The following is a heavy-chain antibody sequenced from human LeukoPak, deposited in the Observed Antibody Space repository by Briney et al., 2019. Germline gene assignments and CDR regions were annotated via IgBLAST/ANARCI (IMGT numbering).Heavy chain of an antibody. CDR3: AKRGYSGLADSFFDS. D-gene: IGHD5-12*01. CDR1: GYTFTSYW. J-gene: IGHJ4*02. V-gene: IGHV5-51*01. Sequence: GESLKISCKGSGYTFTSYWIGWVRQMPGKGLEWMGVIYPGDSDTRYSPSFQGQVTISADKSISTAYLQWSSLKASDTAMYYCAKRGYSGLADSFFDSWGQGTLVTVSS. CDR2: IYPGDSDT.